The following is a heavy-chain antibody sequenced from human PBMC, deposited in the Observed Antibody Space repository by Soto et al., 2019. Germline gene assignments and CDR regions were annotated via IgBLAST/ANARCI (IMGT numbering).Heavy chain of an antibody. CDR2: AYSSGSA. D-gene: IGHD3-3*01. CDR3: ARRTISGVITDYFDY. J-gene: IGHJ4*02. CDR1: GASISSDY. V-gene: IGHV4-59*08. Sequence: PSETLSLTCTVSGASISSDYWSWIRQPPGKGLEWIGYAYSSGSAIYNPSLKSRVTISLDTSKSQFSLKLSSVTAADTAVYYCARRTISGVITDYFDYWGQGTLVTVSS.